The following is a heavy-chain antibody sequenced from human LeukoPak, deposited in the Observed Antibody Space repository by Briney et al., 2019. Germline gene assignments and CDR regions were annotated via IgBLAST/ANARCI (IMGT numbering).Heavy chain of an antibody. Sequence: PGGSLRLSCAASGFTFSSYWMHWVRHAPGKGLVWVSRINSDGSSTSYADSVKGRFTISRDNAKNTLYLQMNSLRAEDTAVYYCARVRIAVANYFDYWGQGTLVTVS. CDR3: ARVRIAVANYFDY. V-gene: IGHV3-74*01. CDR2: INSDGSST. CDR1: GFTFSSYW. D-gene: IGHD6-19*01. J-gene: IGHJ4*02.